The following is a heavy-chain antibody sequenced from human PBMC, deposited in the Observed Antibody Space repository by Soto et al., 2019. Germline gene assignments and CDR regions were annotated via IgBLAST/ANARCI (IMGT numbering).Heavy chain of an antibody. Sequence: GGSLRLSCAASGFTFSSYSMSWVRQAPGKGLEWVSAISGSGGSTYYADSVKGRFTISRDNSKNTLYLQMNSLRAEDTAVYYCARDNVVSGYYHPFDYWGQGTLVTVSS. CDR1: GFTFSSYS. J-gene: IGHJ4*02. V-gene: IGHV3-23*01. CDR2: ISGSGGST. D-gene: IGHD3-22*01. CDR3: ARDNVVSGYYHPFDY.